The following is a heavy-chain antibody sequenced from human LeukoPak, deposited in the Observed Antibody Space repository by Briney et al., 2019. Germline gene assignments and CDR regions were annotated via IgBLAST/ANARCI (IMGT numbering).Heavy chain of an antibody. CDR2: ISAYNGNT. D-gene: IGHD1-26*01. CDR3: ARAGSGSSRFFDS. J-gene: IGHJ4*02. Sequence: ASVKVSCKASGYTFTNYGISWVRQAPGQGLEWMGWISAYNGNTNYAQKFQGRITMTTDTSTSTAYMELRSLRSGDAAVYYCARAGSGSSRFFDSWGQGTLVTVSS. CDR1: GYTFTNYG. V-gene: IGHV1-18*01.